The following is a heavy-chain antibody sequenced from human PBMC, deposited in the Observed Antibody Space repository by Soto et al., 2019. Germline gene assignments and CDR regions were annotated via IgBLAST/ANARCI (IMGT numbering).Heavy chain of an antibody. D-gene: IGHD4-17*01. CDR3: AKDRGTTVTIIDY. Sequence: GGSLRLSCAASGFTFSSYGMHWVRQAPGKGLEWVAVISYDGSNKYYADSVKGRFTISRDNSKNTLYLQMNSLRAEDTAVYYCAKDRGTTVTIIDYWGQGTLVTVSS. J-gene: IGHJ4*02. V-gene: IGHV3-30*18. CDR1: GFTFSSYG. CDR2: ISYDGSNK.